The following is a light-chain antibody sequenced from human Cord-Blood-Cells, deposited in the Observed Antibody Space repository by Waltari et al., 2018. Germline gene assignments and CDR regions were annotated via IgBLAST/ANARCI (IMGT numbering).Light chain of an antibody. CDR1: QSVSSSY. Sequence: EMVLTQSPGTLSLSPGERATLSCRASQSVSSSYLAWYQQKPGQAPRLLIYGASSRATGIPDRFSGSVSGTDFTLTISRLEPEDFAVYYCQQYGSSPFTFGPGTKVDIK. CDR3: QQYGSSPFT. CDR2: GAS. J-gene: IGKJ3*01. V-gene: IGKV3-20*01.